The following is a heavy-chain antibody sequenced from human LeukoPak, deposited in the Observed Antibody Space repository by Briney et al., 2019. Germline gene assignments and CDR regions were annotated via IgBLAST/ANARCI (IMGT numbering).Heavy chain of an antibody. Sequence: PGGSLRLSCAASGFTFSSYAMHWVRQAPGKGLEWVAVISYDGSNKYYADSVKGRFTISRDNSKNTLYLQMNSLRAEDTAVYYCARGASGSYREYYFDYWGQGTLVTVSS. CDR3: ARGASGSYREYYFDY. CDR1: GFTFSSYA. D-gene: IGHD1-26*01. J-gene: IGHJ4*02. CDR2: ISYDGSNK. V-gene: IGHV3-30-3*01.